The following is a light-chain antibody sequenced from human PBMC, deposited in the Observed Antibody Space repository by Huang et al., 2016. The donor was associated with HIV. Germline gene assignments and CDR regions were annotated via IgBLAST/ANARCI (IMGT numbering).Light chain of an antibody. J-gene: IGKJ4*01. V-gene: IGKV3-11*01. Sequence: IVLTQSPATLSLSPGERATLACRASQRVTDNLAWYPQKPGQAPRLHIYDGSNRATGVPDRFSGSGSGTDFTLTSSSLEPEDFAVYYCQQRANWPPLTFGGGTKVEIK. CDR3: QQRANWPPLT. CDR2: DGS. CDR1: QRVTDN.